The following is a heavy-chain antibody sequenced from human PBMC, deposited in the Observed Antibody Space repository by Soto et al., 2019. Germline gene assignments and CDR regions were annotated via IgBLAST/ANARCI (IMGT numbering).Heavy chain of an antibody. CDR3: ARHPMTTVSSRFSGHHYYLAF. J-gene: IGHJ6*03. V-gene: IGHV5-51*01. CDR1: GYSFTSYW. D-gene: IGHD4-17*01. Sequence: GESLKISCKGSGYSFTSYWIGWVRQMPGKGLEWMGIIYPGDSDTRYSPSFQGQVTISADKSISTAYLQWSSLKASDTAMYYCARHPMTTVSSRFSGHHYYLAFWAKGTSDPGS. CDR2: IYPGDSDT.